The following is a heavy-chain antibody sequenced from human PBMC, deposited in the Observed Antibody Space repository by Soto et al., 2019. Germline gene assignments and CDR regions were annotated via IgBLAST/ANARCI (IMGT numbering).Heavy chain of an antibody. CDR3: ARARGARYFDY. CDR2: IYYSGST. CDR1: GGSISSGDYY. V-gene: IGHV4-30-4*01. D-gene: IGHD2-15*01. J-gene: IGHJ4*02. Sequence: SETMSVTCTVSGGSISSGDYYRSRIRQPPGKGLEWIGYIYYSGSTYYNPSLKSRVTISVDTSKNQFSLKLSSVTAADTAVYYCARARGARYFDYWGQGTLVTVSS.